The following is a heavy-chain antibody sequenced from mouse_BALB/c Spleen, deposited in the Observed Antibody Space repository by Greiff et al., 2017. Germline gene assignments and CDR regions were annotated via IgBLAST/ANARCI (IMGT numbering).Heavy chain of an antibody. J-gene: IGHJ4*01. Sequence: QVQLQQPGAELVKPGASVKLSCKASGYTFTSYWMHWVKQRPGQGLEWIGEINPSNGRTNYNEKFKGKATLTADTSSSTAYMQLSSLTSEDSAIYYCARGPIYYGDYYAMDYWGQGTSVTVSS. V-gene: IGHV1S81*02. CDR1: GYTFTSYW. CDR2: INPSNGRT. CDR3: ARGPIYYGDYYAMDY. D-gene: IGHD2-1*01.